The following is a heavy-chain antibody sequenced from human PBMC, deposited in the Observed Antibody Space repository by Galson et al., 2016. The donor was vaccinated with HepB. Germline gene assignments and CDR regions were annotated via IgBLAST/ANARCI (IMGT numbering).Heavy chain of an antibody. CDR3: AWGRAAMDV. CDR2: TSFDGTNN. D-gene: IGHD3-10*01. CDR1: GFNIRAYA. Sequence: SLRLSCAASGFNIRAYAMYWVRQAPGRGLEWLSVTSFDGTNNDYADSVRGRFTMSRDNSQNTVHLFLSGLRAEDTATYYCAWGRAAMDVRGQGTTVFVSS. V-gene: IGHV3-30-3*01. J-gene: IGHJ6*02.